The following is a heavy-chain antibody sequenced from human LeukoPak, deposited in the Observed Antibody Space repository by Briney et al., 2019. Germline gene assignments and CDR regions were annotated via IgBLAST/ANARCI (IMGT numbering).Heavy chain of an antibody. J-gene: IGHJ4*02. CDR1: GFTFSSHS. Sequence: GGSVRLSCAASGFTFSSHSTSWVRQPPGEGLEWVAAISPSGDSTTYRDSVKGQFTISRDNSRNRLYLQMNTLTVEDTAIYYSARRLTGGVTDFFDFWGQGALVTVSS. CDR2: ISPSGDST. V-gene: IGHV3-23*01. D-gene: IGHD2-8*02. CDR3: ARRLTGGVTDFFDF.